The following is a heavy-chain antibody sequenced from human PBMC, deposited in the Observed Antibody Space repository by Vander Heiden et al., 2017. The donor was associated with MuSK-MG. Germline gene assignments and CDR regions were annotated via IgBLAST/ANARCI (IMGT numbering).Heavy chain of an antibody. D-gene: IGHD2-21*02. CDR2: IYYSGST. CDR3: ARHGVNSVVETDVDY. V-gene: IGHV4-59*08. Sequence: QVQLQESGPGLVKPSGTLSLTFTVSGGSISSYYWSWIRQPPGKGLEWIGYIYYSGSTNYNPSLKSRVTISVDTSKNQFSLKLSSVTAADTAVYYCARHGVNSVVETDVDYWGQGTLVTVSS. J-gene: IGHJ4*02. CDR1: GGSISSYY.